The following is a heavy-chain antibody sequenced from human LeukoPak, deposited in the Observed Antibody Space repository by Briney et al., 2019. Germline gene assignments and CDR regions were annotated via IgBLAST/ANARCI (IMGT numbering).Heavy chain of an antibody. D-gene: IGHD3-10*01. J-gene: IGHJ4*02. CDR3: ARVWGLWFGESPVLGY. V-gene: IGHV4-59*01. CDR1: GGSISSYY. Sequence: SETLSLTCTVSGGSISSYYWSWIRQPPGKGLEWIGYIYYSGSTNYNPSLKSRVTISVDTSKNQFSLKLSSVTAADTAVYYCARVWGLWFGESPVLGYWGQGTLVTVSS. CDR2: IYYSGST.